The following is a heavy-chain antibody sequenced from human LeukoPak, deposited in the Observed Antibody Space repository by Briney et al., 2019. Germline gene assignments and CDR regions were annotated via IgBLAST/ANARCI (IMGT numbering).Heavy chain of an antibody. CDR1: GGSISSGGYY. D-gene: IGHD3-10*01. V-gene: IGHV4-31*03. CDR2: IYYSGST. Sequence: PSETLSLTCTVSGGSISSGGYYWSWIRQHPGEGLEWIGYIYYSGSTYYNPSLKSRVTISVDTSKNQFSLKLSSVTAADTAVYSCARGHMVRAWYYWGQGTLVTVSS. CDR3: ARGHMVRAWYY. J-gene: IGHJ4*02.